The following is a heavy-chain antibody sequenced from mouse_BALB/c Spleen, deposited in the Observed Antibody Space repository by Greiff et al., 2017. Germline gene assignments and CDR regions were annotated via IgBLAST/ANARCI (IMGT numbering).Heavy chain of an antibody. CDR1: GFTFSDYY. CDR3: ARNLIYAMDY. V-gene: IGHV5-4*02. Sequence: EVKVVESGGGLVKPGGSLKLSCAASGFTFSDYYMYWVRQTPEKRLEWVATISDGGSYTYYPDSVKGRFTISRDNAKNNLYLQMSSLKSEDTAMYYCARNLIYAMDYWGQGTSVTVSS. J-gene: IGHJ4*01. CDR2: ISDGGSYT.